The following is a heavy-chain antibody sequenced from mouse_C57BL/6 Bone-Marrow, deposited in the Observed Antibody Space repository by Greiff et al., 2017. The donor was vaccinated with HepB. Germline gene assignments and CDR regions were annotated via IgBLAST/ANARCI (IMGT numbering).Heavy chain of an antibody. CDR3: VRHGDLYYEFAY. CDR1: GFSFNTYA. D-gene: IGHD2-4*01. V-gene: IGHV10-1*01. Sequence: EVHLVESGGGLVQPKGSLKLSCAASGFSFNTYAMNWVRQAPGKGLEWVARIRSKSNNYATYYADSVKDRFTISRDDSESMLYLQMNNLKTEDTAMYYCVRHGDLYYEFAYWGQGTLVTVSA. J-gene: IGHJ3*01. CDR2: IRSKSNNYAT.